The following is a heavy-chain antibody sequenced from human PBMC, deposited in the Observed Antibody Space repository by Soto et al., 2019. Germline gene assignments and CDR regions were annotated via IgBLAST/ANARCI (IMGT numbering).Heavy chain of an antibody. Sequence: QVQLQESGPGLVKPSGTLSLTCAVSGGSISSNNWWSWVRQPPGKGLEWIGEIFHSGSTHYSPSLKSRVTISVDKSKTHFSLKLTSVTAADTAVYYCARVYSGSYSDYWGQGTLVTVSS. CDR2: IFHSGST. V-gene: IGHV4-4*02. CDR1: GGSISSNNW. D-gene: IGHD1-26*01. CDR3: ARVYSGSYSDY. J-gene: IGHJ4*02.